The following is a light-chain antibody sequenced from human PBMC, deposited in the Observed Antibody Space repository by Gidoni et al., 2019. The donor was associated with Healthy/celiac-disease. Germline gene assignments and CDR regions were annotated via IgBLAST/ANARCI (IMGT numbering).Light chain of an antibody. J-gene: IGKJ1*01. Sequence: DVVMTQSPLSLPVTLGQPASISCRSSQSLVHSDGNTYLNWFQQRPGQSPRRLISKVSNRDSWVPDRFSGSGSGTDFPLKISRVEAEDVGVYYCMQGTHWPPSTFGQGTKVEIK. CDR3: MQGTHWPPST. V-gene: IGKV2-30*02. CDR2: KVS. CDR1: QSLVHSDGNTY.